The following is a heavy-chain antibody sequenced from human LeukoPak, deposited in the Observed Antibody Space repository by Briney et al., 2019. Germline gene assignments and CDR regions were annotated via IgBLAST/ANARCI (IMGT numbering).Heavy chain of an antibody. CDR1: GFTVSSNY. Sequence: GSLRLSCAASGFTVSSNYMSWVRQAPGKGLEWVSVIYSGGSTYYADSVKGRFTISRDNSKNTLYLQMNSLRAEDTAVYYCARAVAGSGWCDYWGQGTLVTVSS. CDR2: IYSGGST. D-gene: IGHD6-19*01. CDR3: ARAVAGSGWCDY. V-gene: IGHV3-53*01. J-gene: IGHJ4*02.